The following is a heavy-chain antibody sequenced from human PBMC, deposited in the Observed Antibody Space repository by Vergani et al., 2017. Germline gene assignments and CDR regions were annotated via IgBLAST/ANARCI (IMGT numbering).Heavy chain of an antibody. D-gene: IGHD1-7*01. CDR3: ARDLLPGTLLLLAY. J-gene: IGHJ4*02. CDR1: GFTFSDYY. CDR2: ISGSGHTK. V-gene: IGHV3-11*04. Sequence: VQLVESGGDLVQPGRSLRLSCAASGFTFSDYYMTWIRQAPGKGLEWISYISGSGHTKYYADSVKGRFAISRDNAKNSLYLQMNNLRVEDTAVYYCARDLLPGTLLLLAYWGQGTQISVSS.